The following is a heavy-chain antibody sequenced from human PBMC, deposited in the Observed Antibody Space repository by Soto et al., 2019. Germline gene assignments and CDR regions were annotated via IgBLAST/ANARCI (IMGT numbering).Heavy chain of an antibody. D-gene: IGHD6-19*01. CDR1: GYTFTSYY. CDR2: INPSGGST. CDR3: IAVASRAAAVDI. Sequence: ASVKVSCKASGYTFTSYYMHWVRQAPGQGLEWMGIINPSGGSTSYAQKFQGRVTMNRDTSTSTVYMELSSLRSEDTAVYYCIAVASRAAAVDIWGQGTMVTVSS. V-gene: IGHV1-46*01. J-gene: IGHJ3*02.